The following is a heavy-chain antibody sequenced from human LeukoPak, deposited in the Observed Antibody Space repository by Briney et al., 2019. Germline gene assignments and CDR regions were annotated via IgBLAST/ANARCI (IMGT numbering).Heavy chain of an antibody. CDR1: GYTFTGYY. CDR2: INPNSGGT. V-gene: IGHV1-2*02. Sequence: ASVKVSCKASGYTFTGYYMHWVRQAPGQGLEWMGWINPNSGGTNYAQKFQGRVTMTRDTSISTAYMELSRLRSDDTAVYYCARAGGMRGDGYDYVWGSYRYTGDDAFDIWGQGTMVTVSS. J-gene: IGHJ3*02. CDR3: ARAGGMRGDGYDYVWGSYRYTGDDAFDI. D-gene: IGHD3-16*02.